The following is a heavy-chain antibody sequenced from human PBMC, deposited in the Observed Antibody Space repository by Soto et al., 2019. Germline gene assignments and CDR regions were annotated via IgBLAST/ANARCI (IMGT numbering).Heavy chain of an antibody. CDR1: GFIFDDFT. V-gene: IGHV3-43*01. J-gene: IGHJ4*01. D-gene: IGHD6-13*01. CDR3: AKDEGAAVESPGD. Sequence: PRGSLRLSCAASGFIFDDFTRHWVRLVPGKGLQWVSYINWDGRIAMYADSVEGRFTISRDNTNNRLYLQMNSLRSDDTALYYCAKDEGAAVESPGDWGHGTLVTVSS. CDR2: INWDGRIA.